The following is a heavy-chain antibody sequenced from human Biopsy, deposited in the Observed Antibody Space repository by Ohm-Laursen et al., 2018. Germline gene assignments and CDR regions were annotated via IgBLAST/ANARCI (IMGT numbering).Heavy chain of an antibody. CDR2: INPSGPTT. CDR1: GYSFTSYY. CDR3: ARNTGWYGDLYYFDY. Sequence: GASVKVSCKASGYSFTSYYMHWVRQAPGQGLEWVGMINPSGPTTSYPQIFQGRVTMTRDTSKSTVYMELSSLRSADTAVYFCARNTGWYGDLYYFDYWGQGTLVTVSS. V-gene: IGHV1-46*01. D-gene: IGHD6-19*01. J-gene: IGHJ4*02.